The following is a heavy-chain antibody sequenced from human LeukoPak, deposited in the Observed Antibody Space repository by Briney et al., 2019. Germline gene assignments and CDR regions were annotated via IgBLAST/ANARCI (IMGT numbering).Heavy chain of an antibody. J-gene: IGHJ4*02. CDR3: AKDGGQGADY. Sequence: GGSLRLSCAASGFTFSSYWMSWVRQAPGKGLEWVANIKQDGSEKYYVDSVKGRFTISRDNSKNTLYLQMNSLRAEDMAVYYCAKDGGQGADYWGQGTLVSVSS. D-gene: IGHD3-16*01. V-gene: IGHV3-7*03. CDR1: GFTFSSYW. CDR2: IKQDGSEK.